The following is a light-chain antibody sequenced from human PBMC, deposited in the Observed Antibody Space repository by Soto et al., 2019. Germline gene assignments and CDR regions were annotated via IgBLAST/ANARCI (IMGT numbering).Light chain of an antibody. V-gene: IGKV3-20*01. J-gene: IGKJ4*01. Sequence: EIVLTQSPGTLSSSPGERATLSCRASQSVSSSYLAWYQQKPGQAPRLLIYGASTRAAGISDRFSGSGSGTDFTLTIYRLEPGDSAVYYCQQYGTSALTFGGGTKV. CDR1: QSVSSSY. CDR3: QQYGTSALT. CDR2: GAS.